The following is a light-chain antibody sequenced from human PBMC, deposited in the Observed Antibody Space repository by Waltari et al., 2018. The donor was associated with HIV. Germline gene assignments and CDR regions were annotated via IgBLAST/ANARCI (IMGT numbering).Light chain of an antibody. V-gene: IGLV2-11*01. J-gene: IGLJ2*01. Sequence: QSALTHPRSVSGSPGQSVTISCTGPSSDVCGYNFVSWYQQQPGKAPKRMIYDVSKRPSGVPDRFSGSKSGNTASLTISGLQAEDEADYYCCSYAGSYTHVVFGGGTKLTVL. CDR2: DVS. CDR3: CSYAGSYTHVV. CDR1: SSDVCGYNF.